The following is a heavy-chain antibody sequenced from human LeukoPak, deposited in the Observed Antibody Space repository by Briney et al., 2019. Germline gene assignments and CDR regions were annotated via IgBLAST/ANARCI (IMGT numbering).Heavy chain of an antibody. CDR3: ARAANTATGTPTMAIDY. CDR1: GFIFSDYY. V-gene: IGHV3-11*05. J-gene: IGHJ4*02. D-gene: IGHD1-1*01. Sequence: PGGSLRLSCVASGFIFSDYYMSWIRQAPGKGLEWVSYIPNTSSYTSYADSVKGRFTISRDNAKNSLYLQMNSLRAEDTAVYYCARAANTATGTPTMAIDYWGQGTLVTVSS. CDR2: IPNTSSYT.